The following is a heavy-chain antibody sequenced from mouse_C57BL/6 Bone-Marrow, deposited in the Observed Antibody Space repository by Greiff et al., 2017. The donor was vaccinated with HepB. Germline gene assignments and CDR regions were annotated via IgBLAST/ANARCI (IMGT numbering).Heavy chain of an antibody. CDR1: GFNIKDDY. V-gene: IGHV14-4*01. D-gene: IGHD1-1*01. CDR2: IDPENGDT. CDR3: TTCDYYYGSSLFAY. J-gene: IGHJ3*01. Sequence: EVQLQQSGAELVRPGASVKLSCTASGFNIKDDYMHWVKQRPEQGLEWIGWIDPENGDTEYASKFQGKATITADTSSNTAYLQLSSLTSEDTAVYYCTTCDYYYGSSLFAYWGQGTLVTVSA.